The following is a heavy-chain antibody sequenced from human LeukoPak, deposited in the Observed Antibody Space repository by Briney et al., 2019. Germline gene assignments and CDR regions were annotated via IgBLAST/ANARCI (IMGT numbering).Heavy chain of an antibody. V-gene: IGHV4-59*01. J-gene: IGHJ4*02. CDR2: IYYSGST. Sequence: PGGSLRLSCAASGFTFSSYEMNWVRQPPGKGLEWIGYIYYSGSTNYNPSLRGRVTMSVDTSKNQFSLNLNSVTAADTAGYYCARLLAGCPGGRCQAHFAYWGQETLVTVSS. D-gene: IGHD2-8*02. CDR3: ARLLAGCPGGRCQAHFAY. CDR1: GFTFSSYE.